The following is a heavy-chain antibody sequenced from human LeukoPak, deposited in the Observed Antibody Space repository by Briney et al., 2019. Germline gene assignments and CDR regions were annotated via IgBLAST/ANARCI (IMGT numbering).Heavy chain of an antibody. V-gene: IGHV4-59*01. J-gene: IGHJ5*02. D-gene: IGHD3-16*02. CDR3: ARGGVYDYVWGSYRNNWFDP. CDR2: IYYSGST. CDR1: GGSISSYY. Sequence: SETLSLTCTVSGGSISSYYWSWIRQPPGKGLEWIGYIYYSGSTNYNPSLKSRVTISVDTSKNQFSLKLSSATAADTAVYYCARGGVYDYVWGSYRNNWFDPWGQGTLVTVSS.